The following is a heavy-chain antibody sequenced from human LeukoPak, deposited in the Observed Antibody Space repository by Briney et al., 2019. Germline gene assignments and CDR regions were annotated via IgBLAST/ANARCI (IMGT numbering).Heavy chain of an antibody. J-gene: IGHJ4*02. D-gene: IGHD5-12*01. CDR2: INPNSGGT. V-gene: IGHV1-2*02. CDR1: GYTFTGYY. Sequence: ALVKVSCKASGYTFTGYYMHWVRQAPGQGLEWMGWINPNSGGTNYAQKFQGRVTMTRDTSISTAYMELSRLRSDDTAVYYCAREGSGYAEFDYWGQGTLVTVSS. CDR3: AREGSGYAEFDY.